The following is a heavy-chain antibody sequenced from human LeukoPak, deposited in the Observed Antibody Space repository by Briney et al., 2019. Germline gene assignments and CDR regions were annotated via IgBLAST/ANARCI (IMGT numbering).Heavy chain of an antibody. CDR3: ARGPLPWYDFWSGYYTNWFDP. V-gene: IGHV1-18*01. J-gene: IGHJ5*02. Sequence: ASVKVSCKASGYTFTSYGISWVLQAPGQGLEWMGWISAYNGNTNYAQKLQGRVTMTTDTSTSTAYMELRSLRSDDTAVYYCARGPLPWYDFWSGYYTNWFDPWGQGTLVTVSS. CDR1: GYTFTSYG. CDR2: ISAYNGNT. D-gene: IGHD3-3*01.